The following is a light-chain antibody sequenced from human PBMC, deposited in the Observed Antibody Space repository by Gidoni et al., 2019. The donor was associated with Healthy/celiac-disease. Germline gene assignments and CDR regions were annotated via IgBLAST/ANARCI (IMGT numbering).Light chain of an antibody. CDR1: QSVLYSSNNKNY. CDR2: WAS. CDR3: QQYYSTPLT. Sequence: DIVMTQSQDSLAVSLCERATINCKSSQSVLYSSNNKNYLAWYQQKPGQPPKLLIYWASTRESGVPDRFSGSGSGTDFTLTISSLQAEDVAVYYCQQYYSTPLTFGGGTKVEIK. V-gene: IGKV4-1*01. J-gene: IGKJ4*01.